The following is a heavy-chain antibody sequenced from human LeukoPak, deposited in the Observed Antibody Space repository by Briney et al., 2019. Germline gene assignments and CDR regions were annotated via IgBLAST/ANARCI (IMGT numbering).Heavy chain of an antibody. CDR2: ISGDDGRI. CDR3: AKWRGDYPSYYYYYMDV. CDR1: GFTFDDYA. V-gene: IGHV3-43*02. D-gene: IGHD4-17*01. J-gene: IGHJ6*03. Sequence: GGSLRLSCAASGFTFDDYAMHCVRQAPGEGVEWVSLISGDDGRIYYADSVKGRFTISRDNSKNSLYLQMHSLRTEDTALYYCAKWRGDYPSYYYYYMDVWGKGTTVTVSS.